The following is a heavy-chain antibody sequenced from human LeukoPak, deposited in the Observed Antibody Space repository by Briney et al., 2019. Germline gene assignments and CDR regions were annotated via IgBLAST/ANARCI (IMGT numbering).Heavy chain of an antibody. Sequence: VKVSCKASGGTFSSYAISWVRQAPGQGLEWMGGIIPIFGTANYAQKFQGRVTITADESTSTAYMELSSLRSEDTAVYYCARGDYYDRSGYYPRGIFDYWGQGTLVTVSS. D-gene: IGHD3-22*01. CDR2: IIPIFGTA. V-gene: IGHV1-69*01. CDR3: ARGDYYDRSGYYPRGIFDY. CDR1: GGTFSSYA. J-gene: IGHJ4*02.